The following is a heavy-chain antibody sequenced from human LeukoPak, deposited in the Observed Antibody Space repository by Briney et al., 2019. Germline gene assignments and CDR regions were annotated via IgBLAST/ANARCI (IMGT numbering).Heavy chain of an antibody. CDR3: ARSQGIHFWSGSHYGFDF. CDR1: GFTVSSHY. J-gene: IGHJ4*02. V-gene: IGHV3-66*02. CDR2: IYSDGNT. Sequence: PGGSLRLSCAASGFTVSSHYMSWVRQAPGKWLEWVSVIYSDGNTYYADSVKGRFTISRDNSKNTLYLQMNSLRSEDTAVYYCARSQGIHFWSGSHYGFDFWGQGTLVTVSS. D-gene: IGHD3-3*02.